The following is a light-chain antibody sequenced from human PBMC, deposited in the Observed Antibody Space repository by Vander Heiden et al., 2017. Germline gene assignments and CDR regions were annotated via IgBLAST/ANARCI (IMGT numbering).Light chain of an antibody. J-gene: IGKJ4*01. CDR3: QQYYRSPLT. CDR1: QSVSSSY. CDR2: GAS. Sequence: EIVLTRSPATLSLSPGEGATLSCRASQSVSSSYLAWYQQKPGQAPRLLIHGASSRAAGIPDRFSGSGSGTDFALTISRLEPEDFAVYFCQQYYRSPLTFGGGTKVEIK. V-gene: IGKV3-20*01.